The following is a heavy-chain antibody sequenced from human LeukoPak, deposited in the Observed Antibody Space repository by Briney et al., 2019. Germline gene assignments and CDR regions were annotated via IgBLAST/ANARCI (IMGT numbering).Heavy chain of an antibody. CDR1: GFSFSGYE. V-gene: IGHV3-48*03. CDR3: ARGDDFGDSLPAY. Sequence: GGSLRLFCTASGFSFSGYEMNWVRQAPGEGLAWISYISTTGGTIYYSDSVKGRFTISRDNAKNSLYLQMNNVRVEDTAVYYCARGDDFGDSLPAYWAQGTLVTVSS. D-gene: IGHD4-17*01. CDR2: ISTTGGTI. J-gene: IGHJ4*02.